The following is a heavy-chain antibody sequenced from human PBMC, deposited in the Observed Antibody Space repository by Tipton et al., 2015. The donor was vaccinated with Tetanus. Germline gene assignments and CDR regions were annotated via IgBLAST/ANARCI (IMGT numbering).Heavy chain of an antibody. V-gene: IGHV5-51*01. CDR2: IFPDDSDT. D-gene: IGHD6-6*01. CDR1: GYSFTSHW. CDR3: ARMYSTSSPFGH. Sequence: QLVQSGADVKKPGESLKISCKASGYSFTSHWIGWVRQMPGKGLEWTGMIFPDDSDTRYSPSFQGHVTFSVDKSTSTVYLQWSSLRASDTAMYFCARMYSTSSPFGHWGQGTLVAVSS. J-gene: IGHJ4*02.